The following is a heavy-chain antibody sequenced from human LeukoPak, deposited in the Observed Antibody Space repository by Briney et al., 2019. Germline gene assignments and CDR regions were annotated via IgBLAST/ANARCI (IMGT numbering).Heavy chain of an antibody. J-gene: IGHJ4*02. Sequence: GGSLRLSCAASGFIFRNHWMSWVRQAPGGGLEWVAHIKQDGSETQYVDSVEGRFTLSRDDAKNSVYLQMNSLRVDDTAVYYCARGPNYGARVDYLDFWARVTQVTVSS. CDR3: ARGPNYGARVDYLDF. CDR2: IKQDGSET. D-gene: IGHD4-17*01. V-gene: IGHV3-7*01. CDR1: GFIFRNHW.